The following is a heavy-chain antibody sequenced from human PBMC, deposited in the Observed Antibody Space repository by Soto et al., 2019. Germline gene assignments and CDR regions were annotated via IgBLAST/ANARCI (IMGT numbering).Heavy chain of an antibody. CDR3: ARPLYYYDRGYYYGMDV. Sequence: EVQLVESGGGLVKPGGSLRLSCAASGFTFSSYSMNWVRQAPGKGLEWVSSISSSSSYIYYADSVKGRFTISRDNAKNSLYLQMNSLRAEDTAVYYCARPLYYYDRGYYYGMDVWGQGTTVTVSS. D-gene: IGHD3-22*01. V-gene: IGHV3-21*01. CDR2: ISSSSSYI. CDR1: GFTFSSYS. J-gene: IGHJ6*02.